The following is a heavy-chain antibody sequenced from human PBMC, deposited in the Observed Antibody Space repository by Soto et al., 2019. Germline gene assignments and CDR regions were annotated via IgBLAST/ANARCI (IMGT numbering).Heavy chain of an antibody. Sequence: GGSLRLSCAASGFTFSSNAMSWVRQAPGKGLEWVSAISGSGGSTYYADSVKGRFTISRDNSKNTLYLQMNSLRAEDTAVYYCAKDNSVMITFGGVIVIPYFDYWGQGTLVTVSS. J-gene: IGHJ4*02. D-gene: IGHD3-16*02. CDR1: GFTFSSNA. CDR2: ISGSGGST. V-gene: IGHV3-23*01. CDR3: AKDNSVMITFGGVIVIPYFDY.